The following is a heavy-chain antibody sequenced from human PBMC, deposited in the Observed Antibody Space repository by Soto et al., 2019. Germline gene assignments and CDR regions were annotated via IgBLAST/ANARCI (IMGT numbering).Heavy chain of an antibody. D-gene: IGHD3-22*01. CDR1: GFTFSSYA. V-gene: IGHV3-23*01. Sequence: EVQLLESGGGLVQPGGSLRLSCAASGFTFSSYAMSWVRQAPGKGLEWVSAISGSGGSTYYADSVKGRFTISRDNSKNTLYLQMNSLRAEDTAVYYCARRGYYYDSSGFMEALDYWGQGTLVTVSS. J-gene: IGHJ4*02. CDR2: ISGSGGST. CDR3: ARRGYYYDSSGFMEALDY.